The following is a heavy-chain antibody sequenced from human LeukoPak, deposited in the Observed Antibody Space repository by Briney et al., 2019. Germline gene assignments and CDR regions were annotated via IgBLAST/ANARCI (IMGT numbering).Heavy chain of an antibody. Sequence: PGRSLRLSCAASGLTFSSYAMHWVRQAPGKGLEWVAVISYDGSNKYYADSVKGRFTISRDNSKNTLYLQMNSLRAEDTAVYYCASLWWLDPYDAFDIWGQGTMVTVSS. D-gene: IGHD2-21*01. CDR2: ISYDGSNK. CDR3: ASLWWLDPYDAFDI. J-gene: IGHJ3*02. CDR1: GLTFSSYA. V-gene: IGHV3-30*04.